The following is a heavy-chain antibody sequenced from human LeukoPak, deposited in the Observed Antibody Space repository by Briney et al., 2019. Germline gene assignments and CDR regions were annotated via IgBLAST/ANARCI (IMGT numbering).Heavy chain of an antibody. CDR2: ISGRADIT. Sequence: GGSLRLSCAASGFTFDSYAMTWVRQAPGKGLEWVSTISGRADITYYADSVRGPFTISRDNSKDKVHLQMDTLRADGTAYYYWAKDRVCGGNAGWFDPWGQGTMVTVCS. J-gene: IGHJ5*02. V-gene: IGHV3-23*01. D-gene: IGHD4-23*01. CDR3: AKDRVCGGNAGWFDP. CDR1: GFTFDSYA.